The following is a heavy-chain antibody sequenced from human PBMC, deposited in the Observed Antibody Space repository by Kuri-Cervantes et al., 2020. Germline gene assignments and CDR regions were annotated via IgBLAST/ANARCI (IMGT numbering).Heavy chain of an antibody. J-gene: IGHJ4*02. CDR2: IWYDGSNK. CDR3: ASHNNEYKYALGH. CDR1: GFTFSSYA. D-gene: IGHD2-8*01. Sequence: LKISCAASGFTFSSYAMRWVRQAPGKGLEWVAVIWYDGSNKYYADSVKGRFTISRDNSKNTLYLQMNSLRAEDTALYYCASHNNEYKYALGHWGQGTQVTVSS. V-gene: IGHV3-33*01.